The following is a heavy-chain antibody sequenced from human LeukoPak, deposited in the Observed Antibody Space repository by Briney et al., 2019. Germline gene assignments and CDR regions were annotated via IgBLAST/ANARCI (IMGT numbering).Heavy chain of an antibody. V-gene: IGHV3-30*18. CDR1: GFTFSSYG. CDR3: AKDEGWEPYFDY. D-gene: IGHD1-26*01. J-gene: IGHJ4*02. CDR2: ISYDGSNK. Sequence: GRSLRLSCAASGFTFSSYGMHWVRQAPGKGLEWVAVISYDGSNKYYADSVKGRFTISRDNSKNTLYLQMNSLRAEDTAVYYCAKDEGWEPYFDYWGQGTLVTVSS.